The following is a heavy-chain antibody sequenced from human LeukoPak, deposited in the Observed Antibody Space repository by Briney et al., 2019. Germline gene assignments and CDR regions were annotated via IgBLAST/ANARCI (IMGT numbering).Heavy chain of an antibody. CDR3: ARQWGYFRSDWWLDTFDV. J-gene: IGHJ3*01. CDR2: ISGSDGSST. CDR1: GFTFSSNG. V-gene: IGHV3-23*01. D-gene: IGHD6-19*01. Sequence: PGGSLRLSCAASGFTFSSNGMSWVRQAPGKGLEWVSAISGSDGSSTSYADSVKGRFTISRDNAKNTLYLQMNSLRAEDTAVYYCARQWGYFRSDWWLDTFDVWGQGSMVTVSS.